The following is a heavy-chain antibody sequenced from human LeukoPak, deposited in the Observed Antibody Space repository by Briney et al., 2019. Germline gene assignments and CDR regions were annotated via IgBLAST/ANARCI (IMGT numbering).Heavy chain of an antibody. J-gene: IGHJ4*02. CDR2: VSYDESSI. Sequence: GWSVRLSCAASGFTFSTYGMHWVRQAPGKGLEWVAVVSYDESSIYYADSVKGRFTIFRDNSKNTLYLQMNSLRSEDTAVYYCTKGQLPRHELGSFYFDYWGQGTLVTVSS. CDR3: TKGQLPRHELGSFYFDY. CDR1: GFTFSTYG. V-gene: IGHV3-30*18. D-gene: IGHD2-2*01.